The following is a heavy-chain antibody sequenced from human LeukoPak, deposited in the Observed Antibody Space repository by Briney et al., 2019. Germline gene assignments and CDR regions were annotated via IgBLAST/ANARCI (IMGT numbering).Heavy chain of an antibody. J-gene: IGHJ6*03. Sequence: ASVKVSCKVSGYTLTELSMHWVRQAPGKGLEWMGGFVPKDGETIYAQKFQGRVTMTEDTSTSTAYMELSSLRSEDTAVYYCATRAYSNYVRGYYYYYMDVWGKGTTVTVSS. V-gene: IGHV1-24*01. D-gene: IGHD4-11*01. CDR2: FVPKDGET. CDR3: ATRAYSNYVRGYYYYYMDV. CDR1: GYTLTELS.